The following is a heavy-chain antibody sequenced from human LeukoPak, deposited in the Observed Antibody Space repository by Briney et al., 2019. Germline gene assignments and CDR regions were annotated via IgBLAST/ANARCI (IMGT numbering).Heavy chain of an antibody. CDR3: ARDGAAGYYYMDV. D-gene: IGHD6-13*01. CDR1: GYTLTGYY. J-gene: IGHJ6*03. Sequence: ASVKVSCKASGYTLTGYYMHWVRQAPGQGLEWMGWINPNSGGTNYAQKFQGRVTMTRDTSISTAYMELSRLRSDDTTVYYCARDGAAGYYYMDVWGKGTTVTISS. CDR2: INPNSGGT. V-gene: IGHV1-2*02.